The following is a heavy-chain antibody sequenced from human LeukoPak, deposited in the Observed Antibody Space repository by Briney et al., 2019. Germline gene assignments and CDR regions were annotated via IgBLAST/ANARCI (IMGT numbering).Heavy chain of an antibody. D-gene: IGHD6-19*01. J-gene: IGHJ4*02. CDR1: GFTFSRYS. Sequence: GGSLRLSCAASGFTFSRYSMNWVRQAPGKGLEWVSSISGTGSYKYYADSVRGRFTISRDNAKNSLYLQLNSLRPEDTGLYYCARDRGGWPDYWGQGTLVTVSS. V-gene: IGHV3-21*01. CDR2: ISGTGSYK. CDR3: ARDRGGWPDY.